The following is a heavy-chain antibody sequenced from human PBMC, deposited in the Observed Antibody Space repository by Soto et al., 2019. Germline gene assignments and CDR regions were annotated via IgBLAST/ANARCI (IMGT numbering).Heavy chain of an antibody. CDR1: GGSISSSSYY. V-gene: IGHV4-39*01. CDR3: ARRKLEQFDY. CDR2: IYYSGST. Sequence: SETLSLTCTVSGGSISSSSYYWGWIRQPPGKGLEWIGSIYYSGSTYYNPSLKSRVTISVDTSKNQFSLKLSSVTAADTAVYYCARRKLEQFDYWGRGTLVTVSS. J-gene: IGHJ4*02. D-gene: IGHD1-1*01.